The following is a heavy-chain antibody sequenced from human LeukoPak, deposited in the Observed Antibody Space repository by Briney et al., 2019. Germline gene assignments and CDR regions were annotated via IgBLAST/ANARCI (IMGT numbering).Heavy chain of an antibody. J-gene: IGHJ4*02. Sequence: QSGGSLRLSCAASGFTVSAYAMAWVRHAPGKGLEWVSTIYDDNTYYADSVKGRFAISTDNSKNTLYLQMNSLRVEDTAVYFCAARKVRGVWFYLDYWGQGTLVTVSS. CDR1: GFTVSAYA. CDR2: IYDDNT. D-gene: IGHD3-10*01. CDR3: AARKVRGVWFYLDY. V-gene: IGHV3-23*01.